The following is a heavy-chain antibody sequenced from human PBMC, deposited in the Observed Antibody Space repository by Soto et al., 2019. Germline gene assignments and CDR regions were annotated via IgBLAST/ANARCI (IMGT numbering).Heavy chain of an antibody. CDR1: GFTFSSYA. D-gene: IGHD6-13*01. V-gene: IGHV3-23*01. CDR2: ISGSGGST. Sequence: GGSLRLSCAASGFTFSSYAMSWVRQAPGKGLEWVSAISGSGGSTYYADSVKGRFTISRDNSKNTLYLQMNSLRAEDTAVYYCAKGGYSSFSRYYYYGMDVWGQGTTVTVS. J-gene: IGHJ6*02. CDR3: AKGGYSSFSRYYYYGMDV.